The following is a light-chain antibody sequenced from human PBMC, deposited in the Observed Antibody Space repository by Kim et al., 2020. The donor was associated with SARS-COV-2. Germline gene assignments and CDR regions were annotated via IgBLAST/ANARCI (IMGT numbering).Light chain of an antibody. CDR3: NSRDIRGNHWV. CDR1: SLRSYY. J-gene: IGLJ3*02. Sequence: SSELTQDPAVSVALGQTVRITCQGDSLRSYYASWYQQKPGQAPVLVIYGKNNRPSGIPDRFSGSSSGNTASLTITGAQAEDEADYYCNSRDIRGNHWVFGGGTHLSVL. V-gene: IGLV3-19*01. CDR2: GKN.